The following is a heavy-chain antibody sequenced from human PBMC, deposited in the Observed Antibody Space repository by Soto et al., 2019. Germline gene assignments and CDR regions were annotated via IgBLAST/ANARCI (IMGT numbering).Heavy chain of an antibody. D-gene: IGHD6-19*01. V-gene: IGHV1-69*13. J-gene: IGHJ4*02. CDR1: GGTFSSYA. Sequence: GASVKVSCKASGGTFSSYAISRVRQAPGQGLEWMGGIIPIFGTANYAQKFQGRVTITADESTSTAYMELSSLRSEDTAVYYCAILSYSSGWYDYPFDYWGQGTLVTVSS. CDR2: IIPIFGTA. CDR3: AILSYSSGWYDYPFDY.